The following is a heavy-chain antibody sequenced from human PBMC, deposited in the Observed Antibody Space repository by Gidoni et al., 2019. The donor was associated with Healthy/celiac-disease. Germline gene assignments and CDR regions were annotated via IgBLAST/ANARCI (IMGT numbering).Heavy chain of an antibody. V-gene: IGHV5-10-1*03. D-gene: IGHD1-20*01. CDR2: IDPSDSYT. CDR1: GYSFPSYW. Sequence: EVQLVQSGAEVKKPGESLRISCKGSGYSFPSYWISWVRQMPGKGLEWMGRIDPSDSYTNYSPSFQGHVTISADKSISTAYLQWSSLKASDTAMYYCARLRITGTYPNSYYGMDVWGQGTTVTVSS. CDR3: ARLRITGTYPNSYYGMDV. J-gene: IGHJ6*02.